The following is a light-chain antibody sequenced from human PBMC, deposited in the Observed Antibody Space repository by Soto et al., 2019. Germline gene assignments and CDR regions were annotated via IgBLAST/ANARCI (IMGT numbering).Light chain of an antibody. CDR3: GSYAGSYIFV. Sequence: QSVLTQPRSVSGSPGQSVTISCTGTSSDVGAYNYVSWYQQHPDKAPKLIIYDVTQRPSGVPDRFSGSKSGNTASLTISGLQAEDEADYYCGSYAGSYIFVFGTGTKVTVL. J-gene: IGLJ1*01. V-gene: IGLV2-11*01. CDR1: SSDVGAYNY. CDR2: DVT.